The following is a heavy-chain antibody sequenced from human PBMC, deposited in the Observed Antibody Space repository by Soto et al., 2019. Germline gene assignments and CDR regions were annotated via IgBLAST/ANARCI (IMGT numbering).Heavy chain of an antibody. CDR1: GFTFSSYG. V-gene: IGHV3-30*18. Sequence: PGGSLRLSCAASGFTFSSYGMHWVRQAPGKGLEWVAVISYDGSNKYYADSVKGRFTISRDNSKNTLYLQMNSLRAEDTAVYYCAKEGLRYFDWLPNWGHFDYWGQGTLVTVSS. J-gene: IGHJ4*02. D-gene: IGHD3-9*01. CDR3: AKEGLRYFDWLPNWGHFDY. CDR2: ISYDGSNK.